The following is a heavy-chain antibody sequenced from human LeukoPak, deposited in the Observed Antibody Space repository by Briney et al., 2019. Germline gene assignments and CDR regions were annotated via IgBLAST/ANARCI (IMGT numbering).Heavy chain of an antibody. CDR1: GGSISSYY. CDR3: ARSGTVGAMPV. J-gene: IGHJ4*02. CDR2: IYYSGST. V-gene: IGHV4-59*08. Sequence: SETLSLTCTVSGGSISSYYWSWIRQPPGKGLEWIGYIYYSGSTNYNPSLKSRVTISVDTSKNQFSLKLSSVTAADTAVYYCARSGTVGAMPVWGQGTLVTVSS. D-gene: IGHD1-26*01.